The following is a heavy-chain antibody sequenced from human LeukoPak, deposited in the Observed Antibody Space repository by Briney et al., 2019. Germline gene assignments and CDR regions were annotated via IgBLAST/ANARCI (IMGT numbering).Heavy chain of an antibody. CDR2: IYSSGST. CDR3: AREWRY. D-gene: IGHD3-3*01. J-gene: IGHJ4*02. Sequence: PSETLSLTCTVSGDSISFYYWTWIRQPAGKGLQWIGRIYSSGSTNHNPSLKSRVTISLDKSKNQFSLRLTSVTAADTAVYYCAREWRYWGQGTLVTVSS. CDR1: GDSISFYY. V-gene: IGHV4-4*07.